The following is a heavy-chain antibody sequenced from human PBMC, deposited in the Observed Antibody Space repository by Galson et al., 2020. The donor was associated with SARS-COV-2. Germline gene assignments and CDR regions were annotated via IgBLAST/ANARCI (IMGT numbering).Heavy chain of an antibody. CDR1: GGSISSGGYY. V-gene: IGHV4-31*03. CDR3: ARDSPGADGMDV. CDR2: IYYSGST. Sequence: ASETLSLTRTVSGGSISSGGYYWSWIRQHPGKGLEWIGYIYYSGSTYYNPSLKSRVTISVDTSKNQFPLKLSSVTAADTAVYYCARDSPGADGMDVWGQGTTVTVSS. J-gene: IGHJ6*02.